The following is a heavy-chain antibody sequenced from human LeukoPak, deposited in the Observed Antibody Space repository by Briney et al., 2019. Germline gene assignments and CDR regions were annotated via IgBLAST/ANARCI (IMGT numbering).Heavy chain of an antibody. J-gene: IGHJ4*02. Sequence: PSETLSLTCTVSGGSISIYYWSWIRPPAEEGLEWIGRIYTSGSTNYNPSLKSRVTMSVDTSKNHFSLELSSVSRADTGVYYCARVRDSSDWTIIDLGGQGTLVTVSS. D-gene: IGHD6-19*01. CDR2: IYTSGST. V-gene: IGHV4-4*07. CDR1: GGSISIYY. CDR3: ARVRDSSDWTIIDL.